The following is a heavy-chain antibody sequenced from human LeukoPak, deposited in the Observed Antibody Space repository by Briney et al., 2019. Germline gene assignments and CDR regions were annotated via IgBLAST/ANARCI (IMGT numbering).Heavy chain of an antibody. CDR1: GYTFTSYG. CDR3: ARVGVAAGGIWFDP. D-gene: IGHD6-25*01. Sequence: GASVKVSCKAAGYTFTSYGLTWVRQAPGQGLEWMGWINTYNGNTNYAQKFQGRVTMTTDTSTSTAYMELRSLRSDDTAVYYCARVGVAAGGIWFDPWGQGTLVTVSS. V-gene: IGHV1-18*01. CDR2: INTYNGNT. J-gene: IGHJ5*02.